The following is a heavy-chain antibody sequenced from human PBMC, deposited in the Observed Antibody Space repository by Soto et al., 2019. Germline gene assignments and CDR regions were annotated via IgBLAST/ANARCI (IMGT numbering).Heavy chain of an antibody. CDR2: IHYIGTT. J-gene: IGHJ4*02. CDR3: GRQSFDGSGSSIDY. CDR1: GGSITNTTYY. D-gene: IGHD3-22*01. Sequence: SETLSLTCTVSGGSITNTTYYWGWIRQPPGKGLEWIGPIHYIGTTYYNPALKSRVTISVDTSQNQLSLKLNSMTAADTAVFYCGRQSFDGSGSSIDYWGQGTLVAVSS. V-gene: IGHV4-39*01.